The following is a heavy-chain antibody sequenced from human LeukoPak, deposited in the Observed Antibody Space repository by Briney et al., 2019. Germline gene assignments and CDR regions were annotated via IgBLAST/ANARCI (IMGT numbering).Heavy chain of an antibody. D-gene: IGHD6-13*01. CDR2: IYYSGST. CDR1: GGSISSSSYY. V-gene: IGHV4-39*07. Sequence: SETLSLTCTVSGGSISSSSYYWGWIRQPPGKGLEWIGSIYYSGSTYYNPSLKSRVTISVDTSKNQFSLKLSSVTAADTAVYYCARDLSDEYSSSYFDYWGQGTLVTVSS. CDR3: ARDLSDEYSSSYFDY. J-gene: IGHJ4*02.